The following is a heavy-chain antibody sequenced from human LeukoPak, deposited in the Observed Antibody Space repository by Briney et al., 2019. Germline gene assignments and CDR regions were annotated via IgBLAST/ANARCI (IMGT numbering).Heavy chain of an antibody. V-gene: IGHV3-23*01. CDR3: ARAFGSCSGGSCYFLNY. CDR2: ISDSGGRT. Sequence: GGSLRLSCAPSGFTFSSYAMRWVRQAPGKGLEWVSLISDSGGRTYYADSVKGRFTISRDNAKNTLYLQMNSLRAEDTAVYYCARAFGSCSGGSCYFLNYWGQGTLVTVSS. J-gene: IGHJ4*02. CDR1: GFTFSSYA. D-gene: IGHD2-15*01.